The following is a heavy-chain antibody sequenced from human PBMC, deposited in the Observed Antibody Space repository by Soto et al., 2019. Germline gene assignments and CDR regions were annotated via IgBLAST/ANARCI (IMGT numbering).Heavy chain of an antibody. J-gene: IGHJ4*02. Sequence: NPSETLSLTCGFSGESFSAFYWNWIRQSPEKGLEWIADIHYTGKTNYNPSLKSRVTISMDTSKRQFSLKLTSVTAADTAVYYCVTFEGRSPSGPQADFWGQGTLVTVSS. CDR1: GESFSAFY. D-gene: IGHD3-10*01. CDR2: IHYTGKT. CDR3: VTFEGRSPSGPQADF. V-gene: IGHV4-34*01.